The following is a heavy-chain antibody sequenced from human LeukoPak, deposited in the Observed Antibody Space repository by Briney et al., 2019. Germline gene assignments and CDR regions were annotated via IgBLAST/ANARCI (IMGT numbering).Heavy chain of an antibody. CDR1: GGSISSYY. V-gene: IGHV4-4*07. CDR2: IYTSGST. Sequence: SETLSLTCTVSGGSISSYYWSWIRQPAGKGLEWIGRIYTSGSTNYNPSLKSRVTISVDKSKNQFSLKLSSVTAADTAVYYCARAEDDCSGGSCYVLHYWGQGTLVTVSS. J-gene: IGHJ4*02. D-gene: IGHD2-15*01. CDR3: ARAEDDCSGGSCYVLHY.